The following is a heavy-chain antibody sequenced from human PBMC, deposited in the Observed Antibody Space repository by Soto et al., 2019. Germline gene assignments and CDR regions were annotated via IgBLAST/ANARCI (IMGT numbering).Heavy chain of an antibody. CDR1: GGSISSYY. CDR2: IYYSGST. J-gene: IGHJ3*02. V-gene: IGHV4-59*08. CDR3: ARHYVYSGYEGDAFDI. D-gene: IGHD5-12*01. Sequence: SETLSLTRTVSGGSISSYYWSWIRQPPGKGLEWIGYIYYSGSTNYNPSLKSRVTISVDTSKNQFSLKLSSVTAADTAVYYCARHYVYSGYEGDAFDIWGQGTMVTVS.